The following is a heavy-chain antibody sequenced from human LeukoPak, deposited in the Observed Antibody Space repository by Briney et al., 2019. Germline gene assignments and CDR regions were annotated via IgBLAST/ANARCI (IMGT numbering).Heavy chain of an antibody. CDR3: ARQGYTVSYYFLDY. D-gene: IGHD1-26*01. CDR2: IYSTGSA. Sequence: SETLSLTCDVSGGSVRSYWWGWVRQPAGKGLEWLGRIYSTGSARFNPSLKSRLTLSIDTSTNQFSLTLTSVTAADTAVYFCARQGYTVSYYFLDYWSQGTLVTVSS. CDR1: GGSVRSYW. J-gene: IGHJ4*02. V-gene: IGHV4-4*07.